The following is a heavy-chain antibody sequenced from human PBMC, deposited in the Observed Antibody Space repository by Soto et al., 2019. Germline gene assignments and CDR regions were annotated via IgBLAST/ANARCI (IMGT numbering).Heavy chain of an antibody. CDR1: GFTVSSYA. CDR3: AKTLPRPMIVVVIPTLGFDY. J-gene: IGHJ4*02. Sequence: GGSLRLSCAASGFTVSSYAMSWVRQAPGKGLEWVSAISGSGGSTYYADSVKGRFTISRDNSKNTLYLQMNSLRAEDTAVYYCAKTLPRPMIVVVIPTLGFDYWGQGTLVTVSS. D-gene: IGHD3-22*01. V-gene: IGHV3-23*01. CDR2: ISGSGGST.